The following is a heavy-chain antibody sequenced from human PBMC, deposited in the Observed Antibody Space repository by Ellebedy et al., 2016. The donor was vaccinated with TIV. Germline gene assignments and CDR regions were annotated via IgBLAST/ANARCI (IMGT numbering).Heavy chain of an antibody. D-gene: IGHD5-18*01. V-gene: IGHV3-11*06. CDR2: ISSSSSYT. Sequence: PGGSLRLSCAASGFTFSDYYMSWIRQAPGKGLEWVSYISSSSSYTNYADSVKGRFTISRDNAKNSLYLQMNSLRAEDTAVYYCARVYTAMVPWFDPWGQGTLVTVSS. J-gene: IGHJ5*02. CDR3: ARVYTAMVPWFDP. CDR1: GFTFSDYY.